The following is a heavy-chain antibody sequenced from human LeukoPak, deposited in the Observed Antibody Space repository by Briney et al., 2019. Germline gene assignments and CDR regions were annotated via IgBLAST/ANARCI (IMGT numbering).Heavy chain of an antibody. D-gene: IGHD3-10*02. J-gene: IGHJ6*04. CDR2: ISSSGRTI. CDR1: GFTFSSYE. CDR3: AELGITMIGGV. Sequence: GSLRLSCAASGFTFSSYEMNWVRQARGKGLEWVSYISSSGRTIYYADSVKGRFTIYREKAKNSLYMKKNSLRAEDTAVYYCAELGITMIGGVWGKGPTVTISS. V-gene: IGHV3-48*03.